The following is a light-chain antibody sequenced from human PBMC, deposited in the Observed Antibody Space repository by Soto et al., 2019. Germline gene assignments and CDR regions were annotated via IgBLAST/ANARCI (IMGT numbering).Light chain of an antibody. V-gene: IGKV3-20*01. CDR1: QSVSSSY. CDR2: GAS. CDR3: QQYGSSFWT. Sequence: EIVLTQSPGTLSLSPGERATLSCRASQSVSSSYLAWYQQKPGQAPRLLIYGASSRATGIPDRFSGSGSGTDFTLTISRLEPEDFEVSYCQQYGSSFWTFGQGTKVDIK. J-gene: IGKJ1*01.